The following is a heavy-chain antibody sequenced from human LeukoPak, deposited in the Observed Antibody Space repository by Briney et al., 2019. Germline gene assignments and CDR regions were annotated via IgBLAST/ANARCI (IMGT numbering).Heavy chain of an antibody. Sequence: SETLSLTCTVSGGSISSYYWSWIRQPPGKGLEWIGYIYHTGTTNYNPSLKSRLTISVDTSKNQFSLNLSSVTSADTAVYYCAREGWGYYFDFWGQGTLVTVSS. J-gene: IGHJ4*02. V-gene: IGHV4-59*01. CDR3: AREGWGYYFDF. CDR1: GGSISSYY. CDR2: IYHTGTT. D-gene: IGHD7-27*01.